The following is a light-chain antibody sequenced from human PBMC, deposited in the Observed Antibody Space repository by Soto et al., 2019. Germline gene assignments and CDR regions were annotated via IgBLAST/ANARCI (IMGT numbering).Light chain of an antibody. V-gene: IGKV3-11*01. J-gene: IGKJ4*01. CDR3: QQRSNWLT. CDR1: QSVNSY. CDR2: DAS. Sequence: EIVLTQSPATLSLSPGERATLSCRASQSVNSYLAWYQQKPGQAPRLLIYDASNRATGIPARFSGSGSGTALTLTIRSLEPEDFAVYYCQQRSNWLTFGGGTKVEIQ.